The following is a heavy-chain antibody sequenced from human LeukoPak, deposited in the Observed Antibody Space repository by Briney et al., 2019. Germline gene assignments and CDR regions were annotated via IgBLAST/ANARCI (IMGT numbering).Heavy chain of an antibody. CDR3: GKVAXXXIPDY. V-gene: IGHV3-64D*09. CDR1: GFTFNSYX. J-gene: IGHJ4*02. Sequence: LSCSASGFTFNSYXXHWVRQXPGKXLEXVSAISSNGGSTYYADSVKGRFTISRDNSKNTLYLQMSSLRGEDTAVYYCGKVAXXXIPDYWGQGTLVTXSX. CDR2: ISSNGGST.